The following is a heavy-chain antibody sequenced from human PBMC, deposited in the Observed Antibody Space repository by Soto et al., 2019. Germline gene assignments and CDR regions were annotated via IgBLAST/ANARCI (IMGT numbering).Heavy chain of an antibody. CDR3: ARWVGGSMSDNSGKYDS. J-gene: IGHJ5*01. CDR2: VSYDGSQK. Sequence: VQLVESGGGVVQPGTSLRLTCAGSGFTFSRNGMHWVRQAPGKGLEWVALVSYDGSQKYYVDSVKGRFTISGDNSENTLYLQMNSLRPEDTAVYYCARWVGGSMSDNSGKYDSWGQGTLVTVSS. V-gene: IGHV3-30*03. D-gene: IGHD3-22*01. CDR1: GFTFSRNG.